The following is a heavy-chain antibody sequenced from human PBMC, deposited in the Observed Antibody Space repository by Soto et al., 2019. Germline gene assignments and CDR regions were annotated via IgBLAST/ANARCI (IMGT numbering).Heavy chain of an antibody. Sequence: RQAPGKGLEWMGGFDPEDGETIYAQKFQGRVTMTEDTSTDTAYMELSSLRSEDTAVYYCATWPTDYDSSGPNPPYYYGMDVWGQRTTVTVSS. CDR3: ATWPTDYDSSGPNPPYYYGMDV. J-gene: IGHJ6*02. D-gene: IGHD3-22*01. V-gene: IGHV1-24*01. CDR2: FDPEDGET.